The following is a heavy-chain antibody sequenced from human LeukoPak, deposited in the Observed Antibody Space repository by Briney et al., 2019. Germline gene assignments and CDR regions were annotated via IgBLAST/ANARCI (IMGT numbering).Heavy chain of an antibody. V-gene: IGHV4-59*08. CDR3: ARRNAFGI. CDR2: VYSSGNT. Sequence: SETLSLTCTVSGGSIIGDHWNWIRQPPGKGLEWIGYVYSSGNTNYNPSLKSRVTISIDTSKNQFSLKLSSVTAADTAVYYCARRNAFGIWGQGTMVTVSS. J-gene: IGHJ3*02. CDR1: GGSIIGDH.